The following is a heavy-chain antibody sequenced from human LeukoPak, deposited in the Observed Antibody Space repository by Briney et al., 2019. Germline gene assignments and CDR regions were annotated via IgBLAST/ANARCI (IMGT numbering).Heavy chain of an antibody. D-gene: IGHD1-1*01. J-gene: IGHJ4*02. CDR2: IIPIFGTA. CDR3: ARSEERDGPTGLDY. V-gene: IGHV1-69*13. Sequence: GASVKVSCKASGGTFSSYAISWVRQAPGQGLEWMGGIIPIFGTANYAQKFQGRVTITADESTSTAYMELSSLRSEDTAVYYCARSEERDGPTGLDYWGQGTLVTVSS. CDR1: GGTFSSYA.